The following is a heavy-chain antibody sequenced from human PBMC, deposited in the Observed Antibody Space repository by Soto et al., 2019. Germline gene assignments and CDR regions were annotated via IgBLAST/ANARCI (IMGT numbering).Heavy chain of an antibody. J-gene: IGHJ3*02. D-gene: IGHD6-25*01. V-gene: IGHV1-3*01. CDR2: INAGNGNT. CDR1: GYTFTSYS. CDR3: ARGAAAADDAFDI. Sequence: ASVKVSCKASGYTFTSYSMHWVRQAPGQRLEWMGWINAGNGNTKHSQKFRGRVTITRDTSASTAYMELSSLRSEDTAVYYCARGAAAADDAFDIWGQGTMVTVSS.